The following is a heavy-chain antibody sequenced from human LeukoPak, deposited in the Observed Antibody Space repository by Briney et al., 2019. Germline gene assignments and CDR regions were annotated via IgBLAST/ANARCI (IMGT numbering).Heavy chain of an antibody. D-gene: IGHD6-19*01. J-gene: IGHJ4*02. CDR3: ARVSIAVAVYFDY. V-gene: IGHV4-61*01. CDR2: IYYSGST. Sequence: PSETLSLTCTVSGGSVSSGSYYWRWIRQPPGKGLEWIGYIYYSGSTNYNPSLKSRVTISVDTSKNQFSLKLSSVTAADTAVYYCARVSIAVAVYFDYWGQGTLVTVSS. CDR1: GGSVSSGSYY.